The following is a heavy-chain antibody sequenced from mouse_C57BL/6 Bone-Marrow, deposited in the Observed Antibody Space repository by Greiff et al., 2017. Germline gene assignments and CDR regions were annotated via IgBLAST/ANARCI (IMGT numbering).Heavy chain of an antibody. V-gene: IGHV1-64*01. CDR3: ARECGGYYFDY. CDR2: IHPNSGST. D-gene: IGHD1-1*02. CDR1: GYTFTSYW. Sequence: VQLQQPGAELVKPGASVKLSCKASGYTFTSYWMHWVKQRPGQGLEWIGMIHPNSGSTNYNEKFKSKATLTVDKSSSTAYMQLSSLTSEDSAVYYCARECGGYYFDYWGQGTTLTVSS. J-gene: IGHJ2*01.